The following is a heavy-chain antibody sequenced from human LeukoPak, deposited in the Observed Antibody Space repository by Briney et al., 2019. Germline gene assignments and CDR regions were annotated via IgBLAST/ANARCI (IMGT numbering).Heavy chain of an antibody. J-gene: IGHJ5*02. CDR2: VYNSGST. CDR1: GGSINSAEYY. V-gene: IGHV4-30-4*01. Sequence: TSETLSLTCTVSGGSINSAEYYWSWLRQPPGKGLEWIGYVYNSGSTYVNPSLQSRLSLSVDMSKNQFSLKLISLTAADTAVYYCARVQEPYRTTLTPAPWFDPWGQGTLVTVSS. D-gene: IGHD2/OR15-2a*01. CDR3: ARVQEPYRTTLTPAPWFDP.